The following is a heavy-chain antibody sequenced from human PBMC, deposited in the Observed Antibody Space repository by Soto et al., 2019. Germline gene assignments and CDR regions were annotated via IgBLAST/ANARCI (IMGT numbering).Heavy chain of an antibody. V-gene: IGHV4-59*01. D-gene: IGHD3-3*01. CDR2: IYYSGST. Sequence: SATLSLTCTVSGGSISSYYWSWLRQPPGKGLEWIWYIYYSGSTNYYPSLKSRVTISVDTSKNQLSLTLSSVTASDTAVHYCARDSRYYEFWSGYYTPLGMGVWGQGNTVT. CDR3: ARDSRYYEFWSGYYTPLGMGV. J-gene: IGHJ6*02. CDR1: GGSISSYY.